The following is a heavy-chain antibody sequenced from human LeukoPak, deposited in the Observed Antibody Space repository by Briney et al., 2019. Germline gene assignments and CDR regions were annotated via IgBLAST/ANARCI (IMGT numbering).Heavy chain of an antibody. CDR2: IRPDGGER. CDR3: TRQGDWNFGF. J-gene: IGHJ4*02. Sequence: PGESLRLSCTASGFSSRTHWMSWVRQAPGKGLEWVANIRPDGGERYYGDSLKGRFTISRDNDKNSLYLQMNFLRADDTAIYYCTRQGDWNFGFWGQGTLVTVSS. D-gene: IGHD3/OR15-3a*01. V-gene: IGHV3-7*03. CDR1: GFSSRTHW.